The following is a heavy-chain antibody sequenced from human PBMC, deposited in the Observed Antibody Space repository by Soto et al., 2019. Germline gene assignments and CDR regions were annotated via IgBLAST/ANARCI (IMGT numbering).Heavy chain of an antibody. CDR3: ARSNASSSWLANWFDP. J-gene: IGHJ5*02. D-gene: IGHD6-13*01. Sequence: QVQLQESGPGLVKPSQTLSLTCTVSGGSISSGGYYWSWIRQHPGKGLEWIGYIYYSGSTYYNPSLKSRVTISVDTSKNQFSLKLSSVTAADTAVYYCARSNASSSWLANWFDPWGQGTLVTVSS. CDR1: GGSISSGGYY. CDR2: IYYSGST. V-gene: IGHV4-31*03.